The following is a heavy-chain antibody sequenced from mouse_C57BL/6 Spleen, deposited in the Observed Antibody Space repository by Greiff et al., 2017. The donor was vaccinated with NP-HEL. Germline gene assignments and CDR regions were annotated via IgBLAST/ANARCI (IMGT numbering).Heavy chain of an antibody. CDR2: IHPNSGST. CDR1: GYTFTSYW. CDR3: ARNYGSTPFAY. V-gene: IGHV1-64*01. Sequence: VQLHQPGAELVKPGASVKLSCKASGYTFTSYWMHWVKQRPGQGLEWIGMIHPNSGSTNYNEKFKSKATLTVDKSSSTAYMQLSSLTSEDSAVYYCARNYGSTPFAYWGQGTLVTVSA. J-gene: IGHJ3*01. D-gene: IGHD1-1*01.